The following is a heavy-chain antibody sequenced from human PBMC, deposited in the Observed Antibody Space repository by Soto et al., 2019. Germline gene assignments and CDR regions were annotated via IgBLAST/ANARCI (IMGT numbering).Heavy chain of an antibody. V-gene: IGHV4-59*08. J-gene: IGHJ5*02. CDR2: IYYSGST. D-gene: IGHD3-3*01. Sequence: SETLSLTCTVSGGSISSYYWNWILQPPGKGLEWIGYIYYSGSTNYNPSLKSRVTISVDTSKNQFSLKLSSVTAADTAVYYCARHQYYDFWSGYANWFDPWGQGTLVTVSS. CDR3: ARHQYYDFWSGYANWFDP. CDR1: GGSISSYY.